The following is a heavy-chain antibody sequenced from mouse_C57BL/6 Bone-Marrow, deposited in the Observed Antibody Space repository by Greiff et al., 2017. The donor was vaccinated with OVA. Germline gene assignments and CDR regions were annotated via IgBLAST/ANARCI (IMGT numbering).Heavy chain of an antibody. CDR2: IDPENGDT. CDR1: GFNFKDDY. D-gene: IGHD2-1*01. Sequence: VQLQQSGAELVRPGASVKLSCTASGFNFKDDYMHWVKQRPEQGLEWIGWIDPENGDTEYAPKFQGKATITVDTSSNTAYLQLSSLTSEDTAVYYCTTYGNFDYWGQGTTLTVSA. V-gene: IGHV14-4*01. CDR3: TTYGNFDY. J-gene: IGHJ2*01.